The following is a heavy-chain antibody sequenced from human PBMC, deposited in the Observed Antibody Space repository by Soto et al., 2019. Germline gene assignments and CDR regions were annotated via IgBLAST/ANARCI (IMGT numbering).Heavy chain of an antibody. D-gene: IGHD4-4*01. J-gene: IGHJ6*02. Sequence: SVKVSCKASGGTFSSYAISWVRQAPGQGLEWMGGIIPIFGTANYAQKFQGRVTITADESTSTAYMELSSLRSEDTAMYYCARQPAYSNYYYYGMGVWGQGTTVTVSS. V-gene: IGHV1-69*13. CDR1: GGTFSSYA. CDR2: IIPIFGTA. CDR3: ARQPAYSNYYYYGMGV.